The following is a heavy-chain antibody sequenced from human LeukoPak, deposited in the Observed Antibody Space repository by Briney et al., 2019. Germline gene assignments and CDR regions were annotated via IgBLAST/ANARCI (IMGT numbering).Heavy chain of an antibody. J-gene: IGHJ4*02. Sequence: GSLRLSCAASGFTFSDYYMSWIRQAPGKGLEWVSYISHSGTTISYKDSVKGRFTISRDNAKNSLYLQMDSLRAEDTAVYYCARSRYYFDYWGQGTLVTVSS. V-gene: IGHV3-11*04. CDR1: GFTFSDYY. CDR2: ISHSGTTI. CDR3: ARSRYYFDY.